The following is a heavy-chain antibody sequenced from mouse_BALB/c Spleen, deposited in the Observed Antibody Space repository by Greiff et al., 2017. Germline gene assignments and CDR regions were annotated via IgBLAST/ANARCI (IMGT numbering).Heavy chain of an antibody. V-gene: IGHV1-67*01. CDR3: ARSYDYDRGWFAY. Sequence: VKLMESGPEVVRPGVSVKISCKGSGYTFTDYAMHWVKQSHAKSLEWIGVISTYNGNTNYNQKFKGKATMTVDKSSSTAYMELARLTSEDSAIYYCARSYDYDRGWFAYWGQGTLVTVSA. CDR2: ISTYNGNT. D-gene: IGHD2-4*01. CDR1: GYTFTDYA. J-gene: IGHJ3*01.